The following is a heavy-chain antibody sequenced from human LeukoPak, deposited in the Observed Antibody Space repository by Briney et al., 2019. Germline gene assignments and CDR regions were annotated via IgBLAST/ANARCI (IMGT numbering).Heavy chain of an antibody. Sequence: SETLSLTCAVYGGSFSGYYWSWIRQPPGKGLEWIGEINHSGSTNYNPSLKSRVTISVDTSKNQFSLKLSSVTAADTAVYYCASQIVVATDYWGQGTLVTVSS. CDR1: GGSFSGYY. J-gene: IGHJ4*02. CDR3: ASQIVVATDY. D-gene: IGHD3-22*01. CDR2: INHSGST. V-gene: IGHV4-34*01.